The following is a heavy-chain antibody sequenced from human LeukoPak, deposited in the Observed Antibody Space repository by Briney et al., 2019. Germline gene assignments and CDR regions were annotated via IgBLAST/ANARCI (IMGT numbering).Heavy chain of an antibody. CDR3: AKDGAFYGDPGGGFDY. CDR1: GFTFSSYG. D-gene: IGHD4-17*01. CDR2: ISYDGSNK. J-gene: IGHJ4*02. V-gene: IGHV3-30*18. Sequence: GGSLRLSCAASGFTFSSYGMHWVRQAPGKGLEWVAVISYDGSNKYYADSVKGRLTISRDNSKNTLYLQMNSLRAEDTAVYYCAKDGAFYGDPGGGFDYWGQGTLVTVSS.